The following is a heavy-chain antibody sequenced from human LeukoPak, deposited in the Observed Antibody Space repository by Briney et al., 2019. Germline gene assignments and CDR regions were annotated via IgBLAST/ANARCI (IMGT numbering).Heavy chain of an antibody. Sequence: GGSLRLSCAASGFTFSSYAMSWVRQAPGKGLEWVSAISGSGGSTYYADSVKGRFTISRDNSKNTLYLQMNSLRAEDTAVYYCAKGIAAAGVGNWFDPWGQGTLVTVSS. D-gene: IGHD6-13*01. CDR1: GFTFSSYA. CDR2: ISGSGGST. V-gene: IGHV3-23*01. J-gene: IGHJ5*02. CDR3: AKGIAAAGVGNWFDP.